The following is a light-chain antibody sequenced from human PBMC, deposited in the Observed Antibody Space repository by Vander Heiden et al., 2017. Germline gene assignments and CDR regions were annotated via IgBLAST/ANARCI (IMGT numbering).Light chain of an antibody. CDR2: LGS. CDR1: QSLLHSNGYNY. V-gene: IGKV2-28*01. Sequence: DIVMTQSPLSLPVTPGEPASISCRSSQSLLHSNGYNYLDWYLQKPGQSPQLLIYLGSNRASGVPDRFSGSGSGTDFTLKISRVEAEDVGVYYCRQSLQAPTFGAGTKVEIK. J-gene: IGKJ4*01. CDR3: RQSLQAPT.